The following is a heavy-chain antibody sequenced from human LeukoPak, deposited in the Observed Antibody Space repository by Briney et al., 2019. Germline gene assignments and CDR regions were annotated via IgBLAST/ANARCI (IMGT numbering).Heavy chain of an antibody. J-gene: IGHJ4*02. V-gene: IGHV3-7*01. CDR1: GFTLGVYW. CDR3: ARNSESLTHPKY. D-gene: IGHD1-14*01. Sequence: GGSLRLSCAASGFTLGVYWMTWVRQAPGKGLEWVANINQDGREKHYLDSVRGRFTISRDNPRNSLSLQMSSLRAEDTAIHYCARNSESLTHPKYWGQGTLVTVSS. CDR2: INQDGREK.